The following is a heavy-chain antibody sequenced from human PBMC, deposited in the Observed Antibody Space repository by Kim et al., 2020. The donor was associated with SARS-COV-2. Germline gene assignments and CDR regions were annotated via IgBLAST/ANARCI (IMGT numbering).Heavy chain of an antibody. D-gene: IGHD3-3*01. CDR2: INPIGGST. J-gene: IGHJ6*02. Sequence: ASVKVSCKASGYTFTSYYMHWVRQAPGQGLEWMGIINPIGGSTSYAQKFQGRVTMTRDTSTSTVYMELSSLRSEDTAVYYCARDQPYYDFWSGPPGYGMDVWGQGTTVTVSS. V-gene: IGHV1-46*01. CDR1: GYTFTSYY. CDR3: ARDQPYYDFWSGPPGYGMDV.